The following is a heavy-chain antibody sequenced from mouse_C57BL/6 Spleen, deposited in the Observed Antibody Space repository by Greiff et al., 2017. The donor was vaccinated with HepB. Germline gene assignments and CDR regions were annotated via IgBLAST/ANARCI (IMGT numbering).Heavy chain of an antibody. CDR2: IYPRSVNT. V-gene: IGHV1-81*01. CDR1: GYTFTSYG. D-gene: IGHD2-3*01. CDR3: ARAYDYVGY. J-gene: IGHJ2*01. Sequence: QVHVKQSGAELARPGASVKLSCKASGYTFTSYGISWVKQRTGQGLEWIGEIYPRSVNTYYNEKFKGKATLTADNASSTASMELRILTFEDSAVYFCARAYDYVGYWGQGTTLTVSS.